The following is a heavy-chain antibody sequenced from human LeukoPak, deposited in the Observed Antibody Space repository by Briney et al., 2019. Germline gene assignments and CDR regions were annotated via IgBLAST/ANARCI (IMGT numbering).Heavy chain of an antibody. Sequence: GGSLRLSCAASGFTFSSYSMNWVRQAPGKGLEWVSSISSSSSYIYYADSVKGRFTISRDNAKNSLYLQMNSLRAEDTAVYYCARTRMEMAIPDAFDIWGQGTMVTVSS. V-gene: IGHV3-21*01. J-gene: IGHJ3*02. CDR3: ARTRMEMAIPDAFDI. CDR2: ISSSSSYI. D-gene: IGHD2-21*01. CDR1: GFTFSSYS.